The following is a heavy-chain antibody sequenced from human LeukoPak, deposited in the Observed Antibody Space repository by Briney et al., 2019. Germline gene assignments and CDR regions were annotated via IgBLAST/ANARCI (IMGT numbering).Heavy chain of an antibody. J-gene: IGHJ4*02. D-gene: IGHD1-26*01. Sequence: PSETLSLTCAVYGGSFSGYYWSWIRQPPGKVLEWIGEINHSGSTNYNPSLKSRVTISVDTSKNQFSLKLSSVTAADTAVYYCARGRLRATTGFYYFDYWGQGTLVTVSS. CDR2: INHSGST. CDR1: GGSFSGYY. CDR3: ARGRLRATTGFYYFDY. V-gene: IGHV4-34*01.